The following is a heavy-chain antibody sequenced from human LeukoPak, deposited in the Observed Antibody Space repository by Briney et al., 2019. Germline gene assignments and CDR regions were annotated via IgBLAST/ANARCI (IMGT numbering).Heavy chain of an antibody. V-gene: IGHV1-2*06. D-gene: IGHD1-26*01. CDR1: GYTFTCYY. Sequence: ASVKVSCKASGYTFTCYYMHWVRQAPGQGLEWMGRINPNSGGTNYAQKFQGRVTMTRDTSISTAYMELSRLRSDDTAVYYCATFLSGSYRDPLYYFDYWGQGTLVTVSS. J-gene: IGHJ4*02. CDR3: ATFLSGSYRDPLYYFDY. CDR2: INPNSGGT.